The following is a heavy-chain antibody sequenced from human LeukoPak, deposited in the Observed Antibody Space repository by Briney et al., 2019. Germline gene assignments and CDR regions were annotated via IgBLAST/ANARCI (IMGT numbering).Heavy chain of an antibody. J-gene: IGHJ4*02. CDR2: IRAKIDDGTT. Sequence: SGGSLRLSCTASGFTFGDYNMNWVRQAPGKGLEWVGYIRAKIDDGTTDYAASVRGRFTISRDDSRSIAYLQMTSLKSEDTAVYYCTTVTAGYDYVWGSYRYIYFDYWGQGTLVTVSS. CDR3: TTVTAGYDYVWGSYRYIYFDY. V-gene: IGHV3-49*04. D-gene: IGHD3-16*02. CDR1: GFTFGDYN.